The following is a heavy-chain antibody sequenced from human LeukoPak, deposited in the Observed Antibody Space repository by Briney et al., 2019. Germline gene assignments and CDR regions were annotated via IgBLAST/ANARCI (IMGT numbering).Heavy chain of an antibody. CDR1: GYTFTSYG. Sequence: ASVKVSCKASGYTFTSYGISWVRQAPGQGLEWMGWISAYNGNTNYAQKLQGRVTMTTDTSTSTAYMELRSLRSDDTAVYYCARERYSSSSPSYYYYYMDVWGKGTTVTVSS. D-gene: IGHD6-13*01. V-gene: IGHV1-18*01. J-gene: IGHJ6*03. CDR2: ISAYNGNT. CDR3: ARERYSSSSPSYYYYYMDV.